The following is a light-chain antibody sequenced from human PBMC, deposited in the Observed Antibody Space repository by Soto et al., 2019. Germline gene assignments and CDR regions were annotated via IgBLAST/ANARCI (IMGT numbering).Light chain of an antibody. J-gene: IGKJ1*01. V-gene: IGKV3-15*01. CDR3: QQYNNWIT. CDR2: AAS. CDR1: QSVSATY. Sequence: EIVLTQSPGTLSLSPGERATLSCRASQSVSATYLAWYQQKPGQAPRLLIYAASNRATGVPARFSGSWSGTEFTLTISSLQSEDFAVYYCQQYNNWITFGQGTKVDIK.